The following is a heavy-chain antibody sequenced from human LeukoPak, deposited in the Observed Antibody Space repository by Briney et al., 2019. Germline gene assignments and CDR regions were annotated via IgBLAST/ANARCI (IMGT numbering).Heavy chain of an antibody. D-gene: IGHD2-15*01. CDR3: AKSAPVVVVTYGMDV. CDR1: GFTFSDYA. J-gene: IGHJ6*02. CDR2: ISGSGSST. Sequence: PGGSLRLSCAASGFTFSDYAMNWVRQAPGTGLDWVSAISGSGSSTYYADSVKGRFTISRDNSKNTVYLQMNSLRAEDTAIYYCAKSAPVVVVTYGMDVWGQGTTVTVSS. V-gene: IGHV3-23*01.